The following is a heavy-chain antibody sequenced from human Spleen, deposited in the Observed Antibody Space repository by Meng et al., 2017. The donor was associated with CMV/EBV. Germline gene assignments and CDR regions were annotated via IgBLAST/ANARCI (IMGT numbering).Heavy chain of an antibody. CDR2: ISPYNGDT. CDR3: ARDVCSTSTCYTLFFDF. J-gene: IGHJ4*02. Sequence: YKFTIYGINWVRQAPGQGLEWMGWISPYNGDTNSAQKLQGRLPMTIDTSTTTAYMELRSLRSDDTAVYYCARDVCSTSTCYTLFFDFWGQGALVTVSS. D-gene: IGHD2-2*02. CDR1: YKFTIYG. V-gene: IGHV1-18*01.